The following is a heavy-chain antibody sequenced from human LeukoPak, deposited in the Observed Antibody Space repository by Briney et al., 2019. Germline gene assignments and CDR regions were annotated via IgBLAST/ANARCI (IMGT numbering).Heavy chain of an antibody. D-gene: IGHD2-21*02. V-gene: IGHV3-53*01. CDR2: IYSSGST. CDR3: ARVVAAMGGIDY. CDR1: AFTVSTNY. J-gene: IGHJ4*02. Sequence: GGSLRLSSAASAFTVSTNYMSWVRQAPGKGLEWVSIIYSSGSTYYADSVKGRFTISRDNSKNTLYLQMNSLRAEDTAVYYCARVVAAMGGIDYWGQGTLVTVSS.